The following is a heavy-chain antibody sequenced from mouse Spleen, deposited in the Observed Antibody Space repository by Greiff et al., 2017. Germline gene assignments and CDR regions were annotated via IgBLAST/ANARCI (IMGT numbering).Heavy chain of an antibody. V-gene: IGHV1-54*01. J-gene: IGHJ3*01. D-gene: IGHD3-2*01. Sequence: QVQLKQSGAELVRPGTSVKVSCKASGYAFTNYLIEWVKQRPGQGLEWIGVINPGSGGTNYNEKFKGKATLTADKSSSTAYMQLSSLTSEDSAVYFCARSGTARATAWFAYWGQGTLVTVSA. CDR1: GYAFTNYL. CDR3: ARSGTARATAWFAY. CDR2: INPGSGGT.